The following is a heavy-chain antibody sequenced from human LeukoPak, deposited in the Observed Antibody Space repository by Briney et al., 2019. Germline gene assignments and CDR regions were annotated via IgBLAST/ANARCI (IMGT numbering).Heavy chain of an antibody. Sequence: SETLSLTCTVSGVSISSSNSYWGWIRQPPGKGLEWIGSIYYSGSTYYNPSLKSRVTISVDTSKNQFSLKLSSVTAADTAVYYCARTGYYSSSWNYYYYYMDVWGKGTTVTVSS. CDR3: ARTGYYSSSWNYYYYYMDV. D-gene: IGHD6-13*01. J-gene: IGHJ6*03. CDR2: IYYSGST. CDR1: GVSISSSNSY. V-gene: IGHV4-39*07.